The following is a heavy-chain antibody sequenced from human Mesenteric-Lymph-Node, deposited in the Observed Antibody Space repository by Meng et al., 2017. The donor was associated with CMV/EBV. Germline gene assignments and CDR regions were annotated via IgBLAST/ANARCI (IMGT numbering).Heavy chain of an antibody. CDR2: IYYSGST. D-gene: IGHD3/OR15-3a*01. CDR1: GGSISSYY. Sequence: SETLSLTCTVSGGSISSYYWSWIRQPPGKGLEWIGYIYYSGSTNYNPSPKSRVTISVDTSKNQFSLKLSSVTAADTAVYYCARAKEGTDTYYYYGMDVWGQGTTVTVSS. J-gene: IGHJ6*02. CDR3: ARAKEGTDTYYYYGMDV. V-gene: IGHV4-59*01.